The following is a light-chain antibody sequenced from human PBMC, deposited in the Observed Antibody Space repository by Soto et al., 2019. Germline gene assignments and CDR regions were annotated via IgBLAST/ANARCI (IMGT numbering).Light chain of an antibody. CDR2: LAS. V-gene: IGKV3-11*01. CDR3: HQSQSWPRT. CDR1: QAVNTR. J-gene: IGKJ1*01. Sequence: EIVLTQSPATLSSFPGDRVTLSCRASQAVNTRLAWYQHKPGQAPRLLIHLASNRAAGVPARFSGSGSGSDFTLTSSDVEPEDFAVYYCHQSQSWPRTFGQGTTVDIK.